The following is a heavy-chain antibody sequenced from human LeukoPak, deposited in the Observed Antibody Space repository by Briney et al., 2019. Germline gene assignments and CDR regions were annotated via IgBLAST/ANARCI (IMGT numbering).Heavy chain of an antibody. V-gene: IGHV3-33*06. CDR1: GFTFSSYG. D-gene: IGHD3-10*01. CDR2: IWYDGSNK. CDR3: AKDALWFGESYYFDY. J-gene: IGHJ4*02. Sequence: GRSLRLSCAASGFTFSSYGMHWVRQAPDKGLEWVAVIWYDGSNKYYADSVKGRFTISRDNSKNTLYLQMNSLRAEDTAVYYCAKDALWFGESYYFDYWGQGTLVTVSS.